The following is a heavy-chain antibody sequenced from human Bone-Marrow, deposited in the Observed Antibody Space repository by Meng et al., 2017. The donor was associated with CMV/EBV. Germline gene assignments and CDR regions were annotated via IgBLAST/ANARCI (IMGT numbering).Heavy chain of an antibody. D-gene: IGHD2-2*01. J-gene: IGHJ4*02. V-gene: IGHV3-33*06. CDR3: AKDLVVVPAAIEFGIDY. CDR2: IWYDGSNK. CDR1: FTVSSYG. Sequence: FTVSSYGMHWVRQATGKGLEWVAVIWYDGSNKYYADSVKGRFTISRDNSKNTLYLQMNSLRAEDTAVYYCAKDLVVVPAAIEFGIDYWGQGTLVTVSS.